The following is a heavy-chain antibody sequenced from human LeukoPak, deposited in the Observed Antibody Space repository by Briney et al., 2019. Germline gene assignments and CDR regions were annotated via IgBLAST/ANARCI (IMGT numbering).Heavy chain of an antibody. CDR1: GFSFSTYG. J-gene: IGHJ3*02. D-gene: IGHD5-18*01. CDR3: AKQTGGYIDAFDI. V-gene: IGHV3-30*02. CDR2: VQYGGTNK. Sequence: GGSLRLSCAASGFSFSTYGMHWVRQAPGKGLEWVAFVQYGGTNKYYADSVKGRFTISRDDSKNTLYLQMNSLRAEDTAVYYCAKQTGGYIDAFDIWGQGTMVTVSS.